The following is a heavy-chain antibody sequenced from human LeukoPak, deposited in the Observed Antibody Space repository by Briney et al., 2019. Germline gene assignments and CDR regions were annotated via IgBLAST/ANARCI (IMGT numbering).Heavy chain of an antibody. CDR2: IYTSGST. CDR3: ARKVRDYGDYHYYMDV. CDR1: GGSISGYY. Sequence: SETLSLTCTVSGGSISGYYWSWIRQPAGKGLEWIGRIYTSGSTNYNPSLKSRVTMSVDTSKNQFSLKLSSVTAADTAVYYCARKVRDYGDYHYYMDVWGQGTLVTVSS. V-gene: IGHV4-4*07. D-gene: IGHD4-17*01. J-gene: IGHJ6*03.